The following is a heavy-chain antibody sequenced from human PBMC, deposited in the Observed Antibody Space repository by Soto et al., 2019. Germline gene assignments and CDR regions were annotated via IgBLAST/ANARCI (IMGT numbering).Heavy chain of an antibody. D-gene: IGHD2-15*01. J-gene: IGHJ4*02. CDR2: IYYSGST. V-gene: IGHV4-59*08. CDR1: GGSISSHY. CDR3: ARHPLYCSGGSCYFGFDY. Sequence: PSETLSLPCTVFGGSISSHYWSWIRQPPGKGLEWIGYIYYSGSTNYNPSLKSRVTISVDTSRNQFSLKLSSVTAADTAVYYCARHPLYCSGGSCYFGFDYWGQGTLVTVSS.